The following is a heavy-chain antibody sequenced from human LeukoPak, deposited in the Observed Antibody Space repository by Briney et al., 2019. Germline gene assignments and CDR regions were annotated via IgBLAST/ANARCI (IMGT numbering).Heavy chain of an antibody. CDR3: AKNLPLPLDVATKSPFDY. J-gene: IGHJ5*01. CDR2: VSGGGGST. CDR1: GLTFSSYA. V-gene: IGHV3-23*01. D-gene: IGHD5-24*01. Sequence: GGSLRLSCVASGLTFSSYAMRWVRQAPGKGLEWVSTVSGGGGSTYYADSVKGRFTISRDNSKNTLYLQMSSLRAEDTALYYCAKNLPLPLDVATKSPFDYWGHGTLVTVSS.